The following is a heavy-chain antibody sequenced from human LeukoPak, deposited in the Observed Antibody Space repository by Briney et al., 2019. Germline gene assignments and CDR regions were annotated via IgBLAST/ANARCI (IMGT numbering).Heavy chain of an antibody. V-gene: IGHV4-59*01. J-gene: IGHJ6*03. Sequence: SETLSLTCTVSGGSISSYYWSWIRQPPGKGLEWIGDIYYSGSTNYNPSLKSRVTISVDTSKNQCSLKLSSVTAADTAVYYCARGDLGIGYYYYMDVWGKGTTVTVSS. CDR1: GGSISSYY. CDR3: ARGDLGIGYYYYMDV. D-gene: IGHD1-14*01. CDR2: IYYSGST.